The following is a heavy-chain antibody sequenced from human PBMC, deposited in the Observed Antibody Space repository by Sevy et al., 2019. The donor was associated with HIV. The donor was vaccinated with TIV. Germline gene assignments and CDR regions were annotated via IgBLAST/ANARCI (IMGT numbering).Heavy chain of an antibody. Sequence: SETLSLTCTVSGGSISSYYWSWIRQPAGKGLEWIGRIYTSGSTNYNPSLKSRVTMSVDTSKNQFSLKLSSVTAADTAVYYCARDSNTATTSYYFDYWGQRTLVTVSS. CDR1: GGSISSYY. CDR2: IYTSGST. J-gene: IGHJ4*02. V-gene: IGHV4-4*07. CDR3: ARDSNTATTSYYFDY. D-gene: IGHD5-18*01.